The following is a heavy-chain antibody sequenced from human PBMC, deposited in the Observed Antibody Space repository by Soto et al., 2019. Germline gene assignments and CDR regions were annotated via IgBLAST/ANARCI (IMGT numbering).Heavy chain of an antibody. CDR3: ARGDCVGGTCYSLAGSFYYYMDV. Sequence: EVKLVESGGGLVQPGGSLRLSCAASGFTFSNYWMYWVRQAPGKGLVWVSRINSDGSVSSYADSVKGRLTISRDTVKNTLYLHMNSLRAEDTAVYYCARGDCVGGTCYSLAGSFYYYMDVWGKGPTVTVFS. D-gene: IGHD2-15*01. CDR1: GFTFSNYW. J-gene: IGHJ6*03. V-gene: IGHV3-74*01. CDR2: INSDGSVS.